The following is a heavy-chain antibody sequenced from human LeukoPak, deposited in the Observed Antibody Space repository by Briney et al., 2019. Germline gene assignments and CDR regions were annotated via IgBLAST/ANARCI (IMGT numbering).Heavy chain of an antibody. CDR3: AKGFPLRRSRPSYYYYGMDV. D-gene: IGHD3-10*01. CDR2: ISGSGGST. V-gene: IGHV3-23*01. Sequence: QPGGSLRLSCAASGFTFSSYAMSWVRQAPGKGLEWVSAISGSGGSTYYADSVKGRFTISRDNSKNTLYLQMNSLRAEDTAVYYCAKGFPLRRSRPSYYYYGMDVWGQGTTVTVSS. J-gene: IGHJ6*02. CDR1: GFTFSSYA.